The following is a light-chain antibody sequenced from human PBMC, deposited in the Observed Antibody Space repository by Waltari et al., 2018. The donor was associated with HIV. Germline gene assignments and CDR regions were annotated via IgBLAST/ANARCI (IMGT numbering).Light chain of an antibody. CDR2: RNN. J-gene: IGLJ3*02. V-gene: IGLV1-47*01. Sequence: QSVLTQPPSASGPPGKRVTISCSGSRSNLGSNTVYWYQQLPGTAPKLPIYRNNQRPSGVPDRFSGSKSGTSAALAISGLRSGDEADYYCAAWDDSLSGWVFGGGTKLTVL. CDR1: RSNLGSNT. CDR3: AAWDDSLSGWV.